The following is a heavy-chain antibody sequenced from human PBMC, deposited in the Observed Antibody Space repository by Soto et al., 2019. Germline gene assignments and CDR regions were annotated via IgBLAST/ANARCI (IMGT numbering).Heavy chain of an antibody. D-gene: IGHD4-17*01. CDR3: VHPRSTVQIPPT. CDR1: GFTFSMFS. Sequence: PEGSLRLSCSASGFTFSMFSMHWVRQAPGKGLEYVSGISSNGDSTYYADSVKGRFTISRDNSKNTLYLQMSSLRAVDTAVYYCVHPRSTVQIPPTWGQGTLVTVSS. V-gene: IGHV3-64D*06. J-gene: IGHJ5*02. CDR2: ISSNGDST.